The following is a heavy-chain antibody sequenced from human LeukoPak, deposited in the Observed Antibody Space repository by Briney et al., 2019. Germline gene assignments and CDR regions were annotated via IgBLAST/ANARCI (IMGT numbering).Heavy chain of an antibody. D-gene: IGHD1-1*01. CDR1: GFTLRGYG. CDR2: IRSDGSDK. Sequence: GGSLRLSCAASGFTLRGYGMHWVRQAPGKGLEWVAFIRSDGSDKSYADSVKGRFTISRDNSENKLYLQINSLRVEDTAVYYCVKDTPTTGYHLDSWGQGTLVTVSS. V-gene: IGHV3-30*02. J-gene: IGHJ4*02. CDR3: VKDTPTTGYHLDS.